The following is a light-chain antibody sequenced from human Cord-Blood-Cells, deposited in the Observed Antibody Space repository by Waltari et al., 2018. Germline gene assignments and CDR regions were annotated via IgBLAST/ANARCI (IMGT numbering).Light chain of an antibody. CDR1: QSISSY. CDR2: AAS. CDR3: QQSYSTPPWT. Sequence: DIQMTQSPSSLSASVGDRVTITCRASQSISSYLNWYQQKPGKAPKHLIYAASSLQSGVPSKLSGSGSGTDFTLTISSLQPEDFATYYCQQSYSTPPWTFGQGTKVEIK. J-gene: IGKJ1*01. V-gene: IGKV1-39*01.